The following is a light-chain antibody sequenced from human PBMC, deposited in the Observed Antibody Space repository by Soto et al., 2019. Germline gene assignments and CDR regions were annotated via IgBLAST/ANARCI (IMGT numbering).Light chain of an antibody. Sequence: EIVLTQSPATLSLSPGERATLSCRASQSVSSYLAWYQQKPGQAPRLLIYDASNRATGIPARFSGSGSGIDFTLTISSLEPEDFAVYYCQQRSNWPPITFGGGTKVDIK. CDR2: DAS. J-gene: IGKJ4*01. CDR3: QQRSNWPPIT. V-gene: IGKV3-11*01. CDR1: QSVSSY.